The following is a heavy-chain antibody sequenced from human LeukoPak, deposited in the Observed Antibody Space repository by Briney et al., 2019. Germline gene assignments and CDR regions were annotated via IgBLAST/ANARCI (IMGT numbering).Heavy chain of an antibody. J-gene: IGHJ4*02. CDR1: GFAFSDAW. D-gene: IGHD2-21*02. Sequence: GGSLRLSCAASGFAFSDAWMSWVRQAPGKGLEWVGRVKRKTHGGTTQYGAPVKGRFAISRDDSKNTLYLQMNSLKTEDTGVYFCTTEVVVTSYFDYWGQGALVTVSS. CDR2: VKRKTHGGTT. CDR3: TTEVVVTSYFDY. V-gene: IGHV3-15*01.